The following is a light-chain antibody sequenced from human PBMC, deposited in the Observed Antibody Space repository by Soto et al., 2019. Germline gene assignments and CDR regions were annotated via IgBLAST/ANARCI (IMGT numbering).Light chain of an antibody. J-gene: IGKJ1*01. CDR1: QSISAW. Sequence: DIQMTQSPSTLSASVGDRVTITCRASQSISAWLAWYQQKPGKAPNLLIYDVSTLDSGVPSRFSGSASGTEFTLTISSLESDDFATYYCQQYNSFPWTFGQGTKVDIK. CDR3: QQYNSFPWT. V-gene: IGKV1-5*01. CDR2: DVS.